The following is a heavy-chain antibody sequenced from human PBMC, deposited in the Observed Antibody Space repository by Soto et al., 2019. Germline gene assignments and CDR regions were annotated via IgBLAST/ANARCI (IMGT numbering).Heavy chain of an antibody. V-gene: IGHV3-43*01. J-gene: IGHJ6*02. CDR2: ISWNGGNT. Sequence: GGSLRLSCAASGFTFDDYAMHWVRQAPGKGLEWVSFISWNGGNTFYADSVKGRFTISRDSSKKPVSLQINSLRSEDTALYYCARETLSYGSALDVWGQGTTVTV. CDR1: GFTFDDYA. D-gene: IGHD3-16*01. CDR3: ARETLSYGSALDV.